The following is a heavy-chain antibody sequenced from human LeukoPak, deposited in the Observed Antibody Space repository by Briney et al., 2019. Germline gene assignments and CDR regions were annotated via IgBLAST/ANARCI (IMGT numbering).Heavy chain of an antibody. V-gene: IGHV3-23*01. D-gene: IGHD2-8*02. Sequence: GGSLRLSCVASGFTFGSAAMTWVRQAPGKGLEWVSGISGSDGGTYYADSVKGRFTISRDNSKNTLYLQMNSLRVEDTAIYYCARDRGSGAFDNWGQRTLVTVSS. CDR3: ARDRGSGAFDN. CDR1: GFTFGSAA. J-gene: IGHJ4*02. CDR2: ISGSDGGT.